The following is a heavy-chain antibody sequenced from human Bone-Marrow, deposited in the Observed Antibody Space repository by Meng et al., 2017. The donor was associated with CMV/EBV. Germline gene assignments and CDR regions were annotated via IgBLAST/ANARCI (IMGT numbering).Heavy chain of an antibody. D-gene: IGHD2-15*01. Sequence: ASVKVSCKASGYTFTGYYMHWVRQAPGQGLEWMGWINPNSGGTNYAQKFQGRVTMTRDTSISTAYMELSRLRSDDTAVYYCARDAPIVVVEWPYYYYGMDVCGQGTTVTVSS. CDR1: GYTFTGYY. CDR2: INPNSGGT. V-gene: IGHV1-2*02. J-gene: IGHJ6*02. CDR3: ARDAPIVVVEWPYYYYGMDV.